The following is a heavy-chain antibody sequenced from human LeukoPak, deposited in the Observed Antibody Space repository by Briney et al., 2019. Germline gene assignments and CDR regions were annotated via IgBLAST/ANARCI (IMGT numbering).Heavy chain of an antibody. CDR3: ARDITIFGVVRQKYYFDY. CDR1: GFTFSSYS. Sequence: GGSLRLSCAASGFTFSSYSMNWVRQAPGKGLEWVSYISSSSSTIYYADSVKGRFTISRDNAKNSLYLQMNSLRAEGTAVYYCARDITIFGVVRQKYYFDYWGQGTLVTVSS. V-gene: IGHV3-48*01. J-gene: IGHJ4*02. CDR2: ISSSSSTI. D-gene: IGHD3-3*01.